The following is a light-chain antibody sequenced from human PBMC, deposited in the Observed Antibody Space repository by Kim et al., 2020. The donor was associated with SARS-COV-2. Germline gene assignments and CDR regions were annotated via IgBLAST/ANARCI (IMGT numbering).Light chain of an antibody. CDR3: QSYDSSLSGWV. Sequence: QPVTISGTGTSSNNGAGYDVHWNQKLTGTATKVLIYNMISRPSGVSDRFSGSKSGTSDSLAITGLQPEDEAEYYCQSYDSSLSGWVFGGGTQLTVL. V-gene: IGLV1-40*01. CDR1: SSNNGAGYD. CDR2: NMI. J-gene: IGLJ3*02.